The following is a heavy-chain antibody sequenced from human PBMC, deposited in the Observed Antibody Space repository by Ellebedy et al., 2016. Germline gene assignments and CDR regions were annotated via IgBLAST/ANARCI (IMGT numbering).Heavy chain of an antibody. CDR3: ARYLHTATTGYFDY. CDR1: GGSVSSEY. CDR2: VFHTGAT. D-gene: IGHD4-17*01. Sequence: SETLSLTCNVFGGSVSSEYWNWIRRPQGKGLEWIGFVFHTGATLYNPSLKRRVTMSVDTSKSQISLRLMSVTAADTAVYYCARYLHTATTGYFDYWGQGALVTVSS. V-gene: IGHV4-59*02. J-gene: IGHJ4*02.